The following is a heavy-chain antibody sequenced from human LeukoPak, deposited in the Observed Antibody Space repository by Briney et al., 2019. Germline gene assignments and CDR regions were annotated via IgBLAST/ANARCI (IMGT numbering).Heavy chain of an antibody. V-gene: IGHV1-8*02. Sequence: ASVKVSCKASGYTFTSYGISWVRQAPGQGLEWMGWMNPNSGNTGYAQKFQGRVTMTRNTSISTAYMELSSLRSEDTAVYYCARRLVAIDYWGQGTLVTVSS. CDR3: ARRLVAIDY. CDR2: MNPNSGNT. J-gene: IGHJ4*02. CDR1: GYTFTSYG. D-gene: IGHD2-15*01.